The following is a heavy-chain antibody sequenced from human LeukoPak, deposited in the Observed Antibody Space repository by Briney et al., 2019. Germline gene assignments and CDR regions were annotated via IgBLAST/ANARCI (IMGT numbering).Heavy chain of an antibody. J-gene: IGHJ4*02. V-gene: IGHV3-23*01. CDR2: ISSGGGGT. CDR1: GFTFSSYW. Sequence: PGGSLRLSCAASGFTFSSYWMSWVRQAPGKGLEWVSTISSGGGGTFYADSVKGRFTVSRDNSKSTLFLQVNSLRAEDTAIYYCARNAYCDYTSCPPDSWGQGTLVTVSS. D-gene: IGHD2-2*01. CDR3: ARNAYCDYTSCPPDS.